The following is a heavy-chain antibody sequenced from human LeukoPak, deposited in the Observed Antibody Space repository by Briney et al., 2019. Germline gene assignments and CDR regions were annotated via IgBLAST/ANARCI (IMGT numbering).Heavy chain of an antibody. CDR1: GYTFTSYA. D-gene: IGHD6-19*01. CDR3: ARDRTSGWYEEDY. CDR2: INAGNGNT. Sequence: ASVKVSCKASGYTFTSYAMHWVRQAPGQRLEWMGWINAGNGNTKYSQKFQGRVTITRDTSASTAYMELSSLRSEDTAVYYCARDRTSGWYEEDYWGQGTLVTVSS. J-gene: IGHJ4*02. V-gene: IGHV1-3*01.